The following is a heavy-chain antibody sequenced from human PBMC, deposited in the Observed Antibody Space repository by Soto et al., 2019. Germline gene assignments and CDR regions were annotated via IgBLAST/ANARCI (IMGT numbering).Heavy chain of an antibody. D-gene: IGHD6-19*01. Sequence: QVQLQESGPGLVKPSQTLSLTCTVSGGSISSGGYYWSWIRQHPGKGLEWIGYIYYSGSTYYNPSLKSRVTISVDTSKNQFSLKLSSVTAADTAVHYCARGIRRGWYYYGMDVWGQGTTVTVSS. J-gene: IGHJ6*02. CDR3: ARGIRRGWYYYGMDV. V-gene: IGHV4-31*03. CDR1: GGSISSGGYY. CDR2: IYYSGST.